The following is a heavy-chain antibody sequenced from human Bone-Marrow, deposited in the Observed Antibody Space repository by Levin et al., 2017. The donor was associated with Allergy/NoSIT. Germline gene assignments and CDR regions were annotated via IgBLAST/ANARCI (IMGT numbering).Heavy chain of an antibody. D-gene: IGHD2-2*01. CDR2: INSDGSRI. Sequence: SCAASGFTVTTYWMHWVRQAPGKGLVWVSRINSDGSRIDYADSVKGRFTISRDNAKNMLYLQMNSLRAEDTAVYYCARDEVLMPHYCYMDVWGEGTTVTVSS. V-gene: IGHV3-74*01. CDR3: ARDEVLMPHYCYMDV. CDR1: GFTVTTYW. J-gene: IGHJ6*03.